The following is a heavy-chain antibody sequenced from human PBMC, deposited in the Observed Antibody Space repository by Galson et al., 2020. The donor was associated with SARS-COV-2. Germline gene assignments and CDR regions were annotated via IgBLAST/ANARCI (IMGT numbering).Heavy chain of an antibody. CDR2: IDYNGRT. J-gene: IGHJ5*01. CDR1: GGSINSGLNY. V-gene: IGHV4-39*07. CDR3: AREKSAATGGIDT. Sequence: SETLSLTCTASGGSINSGLNYWVWLRQPPGKGLEWIGSIDYNGRTDSNPSLKSRATTSGDTSMTHFSLRLNSVTAADTAVYFCAREKSAATGGIDTWGQGTLVTVSS. D-gene: IGHD6-13*01.